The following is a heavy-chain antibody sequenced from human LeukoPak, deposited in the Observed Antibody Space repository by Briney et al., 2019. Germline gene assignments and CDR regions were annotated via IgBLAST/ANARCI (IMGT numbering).Heavy chain of an antibody. Sequence: SETLSLTCTVSGSISGYYWSWIRQPPGKGLEWIGYIYHSGSTYYNPSLKSRVTISVDRSKNQFSLKLSSVTAADTAVYYCARGGYYDSSGYYPFDYWGQGTLVTVSS. J-gene: IGHJ4*02. CDR2: IYHSGST. CDR3: ARGGYYDSSGYYPFDY. CDR1: GSISGYY. D-gene: IGHD3-22*01. V-gene: IGHV4-30-2*01.